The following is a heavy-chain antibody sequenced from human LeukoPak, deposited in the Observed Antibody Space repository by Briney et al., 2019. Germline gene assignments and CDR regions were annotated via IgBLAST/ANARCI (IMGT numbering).Heavy chain of an antibody. J-gene: IGHJ4*02. Sequence: HTGRSLRLSCAASGFTFDDYAMHWVRQAPGKGLEWVSGISWNSGSIGYADSVKGRFTISRDNAKNSLYLQMNSLRAEDTALYYCAKDWSVYSSSWYYFDYWGQGTLVTVSS. CDR2: ISWNSGSI. D-gene: IGHD6-13*01. CDR3: AKDWSVYSSSWYYFDY. CDR1: GFTFDDYA. V-gene: IGHV3-9*01.